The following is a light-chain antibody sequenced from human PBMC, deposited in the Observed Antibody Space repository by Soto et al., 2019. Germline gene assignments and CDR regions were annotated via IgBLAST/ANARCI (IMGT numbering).Light chain of an antibody. CDR1: SSDVGSYNL. CDR2: DVS. Sequence: QSVLTQPASVSGSPGQSITISCTGTSSDVGSYNLVSWYQHHPGKAPKLMIYDVSKRPSGASNRFSGSKSGNTASLIISGLQAEDEADYYCCSNAGSSSDVFGTGTKVTV. J-gene: IGLJ1*01. CDR3: CSNAGSSSDV. V-gene: IGLV2-23*02.